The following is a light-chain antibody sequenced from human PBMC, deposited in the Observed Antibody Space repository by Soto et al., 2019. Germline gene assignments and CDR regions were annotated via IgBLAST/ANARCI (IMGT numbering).Light chain of an antibody. V-gene: IGLV1-44*01. CDR1: SSNIGTNT. CDR3: QAYDYSLTAFV. CDR2: STS. Sequence: QSVLTQPPSASGTPGQRVTISCSGGSSNIGTNTVNWYQQLPGTSPKLLIYSTSQRPSGVPDRFSGSKSGTSASLAITGLQAEDEADYYCQAYDYSLTAFVFGGGTKLTVL. J-gene: IGLJ3*02.